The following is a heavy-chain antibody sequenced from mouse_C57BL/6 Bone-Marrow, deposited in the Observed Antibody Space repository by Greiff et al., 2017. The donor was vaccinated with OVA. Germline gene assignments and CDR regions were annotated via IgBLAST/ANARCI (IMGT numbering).Heavy chain of an antibody. D-gene: IGHD1-1*02. V-gene: IGHV1-7*01. CDR1: GYTFTSYW. Sequence: QVQLQQSGAELAKPGASVKLSCKASGYTFTSYWLHWVKQRPGQGLEWIGYINPSSGYTKYNQKFKEKATLTADKSSGTAYMQLSSLTYEDAAIYYCARLGGPGDWGTGTTLTVSS. CDR3: ARLGGPGD. J-gene: IGHJ2*01. CDR2: INPSSGYT.